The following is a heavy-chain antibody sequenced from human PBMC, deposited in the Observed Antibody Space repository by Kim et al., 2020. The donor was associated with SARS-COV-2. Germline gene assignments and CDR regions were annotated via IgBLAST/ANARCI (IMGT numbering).Heavy chain of an antibody. V-gene: IGHV1-8*02. CDR2: MDPKSGST. Sequence: ASVKVSCTASGYTFNSYDINRVRQAAGQGLEWMGWMDPKSGSTGYAQKFQGRVTMSRDTSTNTAYMELNSLRVEDTAVYYCARGERLDSWGQVTLVTVSS. CDR1: GYTFNSYD. CDR3: ARGERLDS. J-gene: IGHJ4*02. D-gene: IGHD1-26*01.